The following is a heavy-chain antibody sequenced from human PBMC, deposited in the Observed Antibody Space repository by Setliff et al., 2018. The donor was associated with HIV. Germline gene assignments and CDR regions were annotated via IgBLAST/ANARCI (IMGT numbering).Heavy chain of an antibody. CDR2: IYSSGST. D-gene: IGHD3-10*01. CDR3: ARMIRGLILRGYHYHADV. V-gene: IGHV4-4*07. CDR1: GGSMSTYY. J-gene: IGHJ6*04. Sequence: SETLSLTCSVSGGSMSTYYWSWIRQPAGKGLEWIGRIYSSGSTIYNPSLRSRVTMSVDTSKSQLSLKLTSVTAADTAVYYCARMIRGLILRGYHYHADVWGKGTTVTVSS.